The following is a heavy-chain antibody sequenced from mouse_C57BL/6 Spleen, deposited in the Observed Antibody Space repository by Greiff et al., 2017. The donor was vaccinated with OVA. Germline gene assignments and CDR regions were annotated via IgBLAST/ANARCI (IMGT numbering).Heavy chain of an antibody. CDR3: TRDGGNYPYYFDY. V-gene: IGHV5-9-1*02. J-gene: IGHJ2*01. CDR2: ISSCGDYI. D-gene: IGHD2-1*01. Sequence: EVQVVESGEGLVKPGGSLKLSCAASGFTFSSYAMSWVRQTPEKRLEWVAYISSCGDYIYYADTVKGRFTISRDNARNTLYLQMSSLKSEDTAMYYCTRDGGNYPYYFDYWGQGTTLTVSS. CDR1: GFTFSSYA.